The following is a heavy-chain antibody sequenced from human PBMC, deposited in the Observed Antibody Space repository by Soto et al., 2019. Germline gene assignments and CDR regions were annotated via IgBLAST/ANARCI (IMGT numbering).Heavy chain of an antibody. D-gene: IGHD2-21*01. CDR1: GFTFSSYA. J-gene: IGHJ4*02. CDR2: ISGSGGST. V-gene: IGHV3-23*01. CDR3: AKARGTLAYCGGECYSPKDY. Sequence: EVQLLESGGGLVQPGGSLRLSCAASGFTFSSYAMSWVRQALGKGLEWVSAISGSGGSTYYADSVKGRFTISRDNSKNTLYLQMNSLRAEDTAVYYCAKARGTLAYCGGECYSPKDYWGQGTLVTVSS.